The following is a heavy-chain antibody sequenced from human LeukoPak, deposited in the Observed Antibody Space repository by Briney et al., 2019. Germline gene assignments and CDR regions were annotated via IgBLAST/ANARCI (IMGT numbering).Heavy chain of an antibody. D-gene: IGHD6-6*01. CDR2: MNSNSGNT. Sequence: ASVKVSCKASGYTFTSYDINWVRQATGQGLEWMGWMNSNSGNTGYAQKFQGRVTMTRNTSISTAYMELSSLRSGDTAVYYCARGLPSRIAARRFDSWGQGTLVTVSS. J-gene: IGHJ5*01. V-gene: IGHV1-8*01. CDR3: ARGLPSRIAARRFDS. CDR1: GYTFTSYD.